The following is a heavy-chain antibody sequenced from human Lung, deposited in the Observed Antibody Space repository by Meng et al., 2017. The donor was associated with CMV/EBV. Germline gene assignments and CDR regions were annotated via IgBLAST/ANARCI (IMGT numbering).Heavy chain of an antibody. D-gene: IGHD5-18*01. J-gene: IGHJ5*02. CDR2: ISGSVGNT. Sequence: SXAASGFPFRSYAMSWVRQAPGKGLEWVSSISGSVGNTYYADSVKGRFTISRDNSGDTLYMQMSSLRAEDTAVYYCAREEAMVGYYTNWFDAWGQGALVXVSS. V-gene: IGHV3-23*01. CDR3: AREEAMVGYYTNWFDA. CDR1: GFPFRSYA.